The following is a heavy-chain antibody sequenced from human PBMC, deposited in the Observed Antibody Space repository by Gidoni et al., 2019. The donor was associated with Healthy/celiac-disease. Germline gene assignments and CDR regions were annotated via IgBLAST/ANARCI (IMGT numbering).Heavy chain of an antibody. J-gene: IGHJ4*02. V-gene: IGHV3-23*01. Sequence: EVQLLESGGGLVQPGGSLSLSCAASGFTVSSYAMSWVRQGPGKGLEWVSAISGSGGSTYYADSVKGRFTISRDNSKNTLYLQMNSLRAEDTAVYYCANTFIAVAGQFDYWGQGTLVTVSS. CDR2: ISGSGGST. CDR1: GFTVSSYA. D-gene: IGHD6-19*01. CDR3: ANTFIAVAGQFDY.